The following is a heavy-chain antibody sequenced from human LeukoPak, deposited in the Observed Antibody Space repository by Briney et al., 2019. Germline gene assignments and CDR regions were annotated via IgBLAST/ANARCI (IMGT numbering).Heavy chain of an antibody. D-gene: IGHD6-13*01. CDR1: GGSISSSSYY. CDR2: FYYSGNT. V-gene: IGHV4-39*01. J-gene: IGHJ6*02. Sequence: PSETLSLTCTVSGGSISSSSYYWGWIRQPPGKGLEWIGTFYYSGNTYYNPSLKSRVTISVDTSKNQFSLRLSSVTAADMAVYYCARHDLLAAAGTVIGMDVWGQGTTVTVSS. CDR3: ARHDLLAAAGTVIGMDV.